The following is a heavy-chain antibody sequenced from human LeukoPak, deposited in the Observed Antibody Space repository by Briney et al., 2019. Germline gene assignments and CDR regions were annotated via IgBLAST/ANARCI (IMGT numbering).Heavy chain of an antibody. CDR2: IIPIFGTA. J-gene: IGHJ5*02. D-gene: IGHD3-22*01. CDR3: ARGMVWYYYDSSGYGNNWFDP. CDR1: GGTFSSYA. Sequence: GASVKVSCKASGGTFSSYAISWVRQAPGQGLEWMGGIIPIFGTANYAQKFQGRVTITTDESTSTAYMELSSLGSEDTAVYYCARGMVWYYYDSSGYGNNWFDPWGQGTLVTVSS. V-gene: IGHV1-69*05.